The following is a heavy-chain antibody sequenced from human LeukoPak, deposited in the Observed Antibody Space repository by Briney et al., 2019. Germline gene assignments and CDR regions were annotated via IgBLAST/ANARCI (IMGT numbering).Heavy chain of an antibody. Sequence: KPGGSLRLSCAASGFSFSDYYMSWIRQAPGKGLEWLSYISGSSAYTNYADSVKGRFIISRDNAKNSLYLQMNSLRGEDTAVYYCARGRYCSGGRCYSDFDYWGQGTLVTVFS. D-gene: IGHD2-15*01. CDR3: ARGRYCSGGRCYSDFDY. CDR2: ISGSSAYT. J-gene: IGHJ4*02. CDR1: GFSFSDYY. V-gene: IGHV3-11*06.